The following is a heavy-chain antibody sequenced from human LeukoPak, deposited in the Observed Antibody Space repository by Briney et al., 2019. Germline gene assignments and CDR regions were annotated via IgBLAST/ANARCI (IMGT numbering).Heavy chain of an antibody. CDR2: IYHSGST. Sequence: SETLSLTCTVSGYSISSGYYWGWIRQPPGKGLAWIGSIYHSGSTYYNPSLKSRVTISVDTSKNQFSLKLSSVTAADTAVYYCARGCSSTSCYGFGAFDIWGQGTMVTVSS. CDR1: GYSISSGYY. CDR3: ARGCSSTSCYGFGAFDI. D-gene: IGHD2-2*01. J-gene: IGHJ3*02. V-gene: IGHV4-38-2*02.